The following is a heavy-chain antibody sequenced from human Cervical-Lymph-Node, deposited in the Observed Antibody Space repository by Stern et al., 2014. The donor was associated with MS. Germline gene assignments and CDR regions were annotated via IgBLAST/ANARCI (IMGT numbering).Heavy chain of an antibody. J-gene: IGHJ4*02. CDR3: ARGDNVGYGYGLDY. D-gene: IGHD2-2*03. Sequence: VQLFESGGDLAKPGGSLRLSCAASGFTLSAHYMTWIRQAPGKGLEWISYISSSGYTIYYADSVKGRFTISRDSAENLLYLQLNSLRAEDTAVYYCARGDNVGYGYGLDYWGQGTLVTVSS. CDR1: GFTLSAHY. V-gene: IGHV3-11*01. CDR2: ISSSGYTI.